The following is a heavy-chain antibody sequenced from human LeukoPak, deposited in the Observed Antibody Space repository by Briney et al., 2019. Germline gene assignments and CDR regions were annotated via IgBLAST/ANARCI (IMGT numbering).Heavy chain of an antibody. CDR1: GGSISSGSYY. V-gene: IGHV4-39*01. CDR3: ARQSGYCSGGSCRGYYYYYYMDV. Sequence: SETLSLTCTVSGGSISSGSYYWSWIRQPPGKGLEWIGSIYYSGSTYYNPSLKSRVTISVDTSKNQFSLKLSSVTAADTAVYYCARQSGYCSGGSCRGYYYYYYMDVWGKGTTVTVSS. J-gene: IGHJ6*03. D-gene: IGHD2-15*01. CDR2: IYYSGST.